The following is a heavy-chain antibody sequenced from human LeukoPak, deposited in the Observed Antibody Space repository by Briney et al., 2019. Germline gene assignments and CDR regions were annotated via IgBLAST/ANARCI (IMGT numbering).Heavy chain of an antibody. D-gene: IGHD1-14*01. V-gene: IGHV4-34*01. CDR1: GGSFSGYY. CDR2: INHSGST. CDR3: ASLRSLGITEPRAGRGDWFDP. J-gene: IGHJ5*02. Sequence: SETLSLTCAVYGGSFSGYYWSWIRQPPGKGLEWIGEINHSGSTNYNPSLKSRVTISVDTSKNQLSLTLSSVTAADTAVYYCASLRSLGITEPRAGRGDWFDPWGQGTLVTVSS.